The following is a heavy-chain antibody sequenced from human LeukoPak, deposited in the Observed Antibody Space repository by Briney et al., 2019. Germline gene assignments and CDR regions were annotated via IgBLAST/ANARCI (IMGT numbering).Heavy chain of an antibody. Sequence: ASVKVSCKASGYTFTSYDINWVRQASGQGLEWMGWMNPNSGNTGYAQKFQGRVTITRNTSISTAYMELSSLRSEDTAVYYCARWGTVTTDYYYYYMDVWGKGTTVTVSS. D-gene: IGHD4-11*01. CDR3: ARWGTVTTDYYYYYMDV. CDR1: GYTFTSYD. J-gene: IGHJ6*03. V-gene: IGHV1-8*03. CDR2: MNPNSGNT.